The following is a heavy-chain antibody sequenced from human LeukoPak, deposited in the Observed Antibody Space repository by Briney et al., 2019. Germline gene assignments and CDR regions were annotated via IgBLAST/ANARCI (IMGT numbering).Heavy chain of an antibody. CDR2: IRYDGSNK. CDR1: GFTFSSYG. V-gene: IGHV3-30*02. Sequence: GGSLRLSCAASGFTFSSYGMHWVRQAPGKGLEWVALIRYDGSNKYYADSVKGRFTISRDNSKNTLYLQMNSLRAEDTAVYYCAKDLDGWTKAFDIWGQGTMVTVSS. CDR3: AKDLDGWTKAFDI. D-gene: IGHD6-19*01. J-gene: IGHJ3*02.